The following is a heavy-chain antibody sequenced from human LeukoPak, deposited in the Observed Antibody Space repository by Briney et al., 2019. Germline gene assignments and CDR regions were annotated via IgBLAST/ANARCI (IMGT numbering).Heavy chain of an antibody. V-gene: IGHV1-24*01. CDR3: TTVADYFLH. J-gene: IGHJ1*01. CDR1: GYTLTELA. CDR2: FDPEDGET. Sequence: ASVKVSRKVSGYTLTELAMHWVRQAPGKGLEWMGGFDPEDGETIYSQRFQGRVTMTEDTSTDTAYMELSSLRSEDTAIYYCTTVADYFLHWGQGTLVTVSS.